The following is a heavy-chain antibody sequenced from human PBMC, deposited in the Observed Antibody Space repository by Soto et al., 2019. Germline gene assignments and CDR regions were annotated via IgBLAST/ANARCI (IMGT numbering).Heavy chain of an antibody. J-gene: IGHJ4*02. V-gene: IGHV4-31*03. CDR2: IYYSGST. D-gene: IGHD2-8*01. CDR3: ARAPYANAPVFDY. CDR1: GGSISSGGYY. Sequence: PSETLSLTCTVSGGSISSGGYYWSWIRQHPGKGLEWIGYIYYSGSTYYNPSLKSRVTISVDTSKNQFSLKLSSVAAADTAVYYCARAPYANAPVFDYWGQRTLVTVSS.